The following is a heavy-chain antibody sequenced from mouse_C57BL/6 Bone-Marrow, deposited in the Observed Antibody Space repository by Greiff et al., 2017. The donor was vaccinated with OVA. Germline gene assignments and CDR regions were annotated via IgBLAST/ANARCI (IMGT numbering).Heavy chain of an antibody. J-gene: IGHJ3*01. V-gene: IGHV3-6*01. D-gene: IGHD4-1*01. Sequence: VQLQQSGPGLVKPSQSLSLTCSVTGYSITSGYYWNWIRQFPGNKLEWMGYISYDGSNNYNPSFKNRISITRDTSKNQFFLKLNSVTTEDTATYYCARNWDGAWFAYWGQGTLVTVSA. CDR1: GYSITSGYY. CDR3: ARNWDGAWFAY. CDR2: ISYDGSN.